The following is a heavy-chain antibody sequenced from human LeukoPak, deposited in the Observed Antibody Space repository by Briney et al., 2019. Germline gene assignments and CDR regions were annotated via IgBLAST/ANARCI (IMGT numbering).Heavy chain of an antibody. CDR1: GGSISSYY. Sequence: PSETLSLTCTVSGGSISSYYWSWLRQPPGKGLEWLGYIYYSGSTNYNPSLKSRVTISVDTSKNQFSLKLSSVTAADTAVYYCARDRHYYDSSGYYRGRWFDPWGQGTLVTVSS. J-gene: IGHJ5*02. V-gene: IGHV4-59*01. CDR3: ARDRHYYDSSGYYRGRWFDP. D-gene: IGHD3-22*01. CDR2: IYYSGST.